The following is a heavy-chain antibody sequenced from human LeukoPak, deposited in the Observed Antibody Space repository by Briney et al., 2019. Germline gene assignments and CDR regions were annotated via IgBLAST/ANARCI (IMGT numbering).Heavy chain of an antibody. CDR2: IIPIFGTA. CDR1: GGTFSSYA. Sequence: SVKVSCKASGGTFSSYAISWVGQAPGQGLEWMGGIIPIFGTANYAQKFQGRVTITTDGSTSTAYMELSSLRSEDTAVYYCARGGGYGDLRLDPWGQGTLVTVSS. CDR3: ARGGGYGDLRLDP. D-gene: IGHD4-17*01. J-gene: IGHJ5*02. V-gene: IGHV1-69*05.